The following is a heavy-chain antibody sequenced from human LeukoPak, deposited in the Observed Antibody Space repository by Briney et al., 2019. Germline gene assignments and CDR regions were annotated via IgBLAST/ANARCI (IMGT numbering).Heavy chain of an antibody. V-gene: IGHV3-23*01. Sequence: GGSLRLSCAASGFTFSSYAMSWDRQAPGKGLEWVSAISGSGGSTYYADSVKGRFTISRDNSKNTLYLQMNSLRAEDTAVYYCAKGGYCSGGSCYSPYYFDYWGQGTLVTVSS. D-gene: IGHD2-15*01. CDR3: AKGGYCSGGSCYSPYYFDY. CDR2: ISGSGGST. CDR1: GFTFSSYA. J-gene: IGHJ4*02.